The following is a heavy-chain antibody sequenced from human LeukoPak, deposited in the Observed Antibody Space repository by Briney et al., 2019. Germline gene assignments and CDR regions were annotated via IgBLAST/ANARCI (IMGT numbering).Heavy chain of an antibody. CDR3: ARGDSQMATTFDY. CDR2: IIPIFGTA. Sequence: ASVKVSCKASGGTFSSYGISWVRQAPGQGLEWMGGIIPIFGTANYAQKFQGRVTITADKSTSTAYMELSSLRSEDTAVYYCARGDSQMATTFDYWGQGTLVTVSS. V-gene: IGHV1-69*06. D-gene: IGHD5-24*01. CDR1: GGTFSSYG. J-gene: IGHJ4*02.